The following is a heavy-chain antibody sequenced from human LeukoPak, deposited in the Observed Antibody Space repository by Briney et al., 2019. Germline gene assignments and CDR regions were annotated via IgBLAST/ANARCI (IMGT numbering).Heavy chain of an antibody. CDR2: INHSGST. J-gene: IGHJ6*03. CDR3: ARQHPYYYYYYMDV. CDR1: GGTFSGYY. V-gene: IGHV4-34*01. Sequence: SETLSFTCAVYGGTFSGYYWSWIRQPPGKRLEWIGEINHSGSTNYNPSLKSRVTISVDTSKNQFSLKLSSVTAADTAVYYCARQHPYYYYYYMDVWGKGTTVTVSS. D-gene: IGHD2-21*01.